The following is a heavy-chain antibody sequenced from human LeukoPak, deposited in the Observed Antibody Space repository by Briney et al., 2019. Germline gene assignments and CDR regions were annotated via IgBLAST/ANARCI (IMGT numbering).Heavy chain of an antibody. V-gene: IGHV4-59*01. Sequence: SETLSLTCTVSGGSISSYYWSWIRQPPGKGLEWIGYIYYSGSTNYNPSLKSRVTISVDTSKNQFSLKLSSVTAADTAVYYCARLSAPDIVATFDYWGQGTLVTVSS. CDR3: ARLSAPDIVATFDY. CDR2: IYYSGST. J-gene: IGHJ4*02. D-gene: IGHD5-12*01. CDR1: GGSISSYY.